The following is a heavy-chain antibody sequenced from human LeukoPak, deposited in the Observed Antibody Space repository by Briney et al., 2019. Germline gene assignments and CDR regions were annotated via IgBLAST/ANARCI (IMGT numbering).Heavy chain of an antibody. CDR3: AKDCHRWTHGGPDY. J-gene: IGHJ4*02. CDR2: IYDSGST. V-gene: IGHV4-39*02. D-gene: IGHD3-16*01. Sequence: SETLSLICTVSGGSIRSSYYYWGWIRQPPGKGLEWIGSIYDSGSTYYNPSLKSRVTISVDTSKNQFSLKLNSVTAADTAVYYCAKDCHRWTHGGPDYWGQGTLVTVSS. CDR1: GGSIRSSYYY.